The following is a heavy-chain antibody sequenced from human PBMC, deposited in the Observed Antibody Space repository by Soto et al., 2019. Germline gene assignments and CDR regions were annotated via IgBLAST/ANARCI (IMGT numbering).Heavy chain of an antibody. CDR1: GFTFSSYA. CDR3: AKGLTGIVVVPAANYYYYMDV. D-gene: IGHD2-2*01. Sequence: GSLRLSCAASGFTFSSYAMSWVRQAPGKGLEWVSAISGSGGSTYYADSVKGRFTISRDNSKNTLYLQMNSLRAEDTAVYYCAKGLTGIVVVPAANYYYYMDVWGKGTTVTVSS. J-gene: IGHJ6*03. CDR2: ISGSGGST. V-gene: IGHV3-23*01.